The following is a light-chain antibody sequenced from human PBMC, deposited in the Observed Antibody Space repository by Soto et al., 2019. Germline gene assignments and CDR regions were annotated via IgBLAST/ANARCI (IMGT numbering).Light chain of an antibody. J-gene: IGLJ3*02. CDR1: SGHSSYI. CDR2: LEGSGTY. V-gene: IGLV4-60*02. Sequence: QPVLTQSSSASAALGSSVKLTCTLRSGHSSYIIAWHQQKPGKAPRYLMKLEGSGTYDRGSGVPDRFSGSTSGADRYLTISNLQLEDEADYYCETWDSDSWVFGGGTKLTVL. CDR3: ETWDSDSWV.